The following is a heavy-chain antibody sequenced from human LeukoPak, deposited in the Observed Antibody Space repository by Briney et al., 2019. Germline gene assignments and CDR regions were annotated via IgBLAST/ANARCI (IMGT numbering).Heavy chain of an antibody. CDR2: IVVGSGNT. V-gene: IGHV1-58*01. CDR1: GFTFTSSA. Sequence: SVKVSCKASGFTFTSSAVQWVRQARGQRLEWIGWIVVGSGNTNYAQKFQERVTITRDMSTSTAYMELSSLRSEDTAVYYCAAPGPEYSSGWYPYFDYRGQGTLVTVSS. CDR3: AAPGPEYSSGWYPYFDY. J-gene: IGHJ4*02. D-gene: IGHD6-19*01.